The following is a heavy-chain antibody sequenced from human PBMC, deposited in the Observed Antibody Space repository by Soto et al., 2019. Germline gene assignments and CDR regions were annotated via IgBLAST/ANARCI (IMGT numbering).Heavy chain of an antibody. D-gene: IGHD3-10*01. CDR3: ARDSRVLWFGEKSHFDY. Sequence: QVQLVESGGGVVQPGRSLRLSCAASGFTFSSYGMHWVRQAPGKGLEWVAVIWYDGSNKYYADSVKGRFTISRDNSKNTLYLQMNSLRAEDTAVYYCARDSRVLWFGEKSHFDYWGQGTLVTVSS. J-gene: IGHJ4*02. CDR2: IWYDGSNK. CDR1: GFTFSSYG. V-gene: IGHV3-33*01.